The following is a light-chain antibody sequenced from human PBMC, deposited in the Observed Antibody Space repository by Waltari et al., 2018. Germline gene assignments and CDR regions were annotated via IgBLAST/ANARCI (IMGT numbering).Light chain of an antibody. CDR2: RAS. CDR3: QQHGTLPAT. J-gene: IGKJ1*01. CDR1: QSVGSRN. V-gene: IGKV3-20*01. Sequence: EIVLTQSPGTASLSPGDRVTLSCRASQSVGSRNLAWYQQKPGQAPRLVIYRASRRATGIPDRFSGSGSGTDFSLTISRMEPEDFAVYYCQQHGTLPATFGQGTKVEIK.